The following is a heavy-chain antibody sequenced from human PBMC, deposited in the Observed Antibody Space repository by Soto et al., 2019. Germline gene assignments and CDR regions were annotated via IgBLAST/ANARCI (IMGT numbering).Heavy chain of an antibody. CDR3: AKDHMWGGDRPSYYFDS. J-gene: IGHJ4*02. CDR1: GFTFDDYA. V-gene: IGHV3-9*01. Sequence: EVQLVESGGGLVQPGRSLRLSCAASGFTFDDYAMHWVRQAPGKGLEWVSGISWNSGSIGYADSVKGRFTISRDNGKSALYLQLSSLRADDTALYYCAKDHMWGGDRPSYYFDSWGQGTLVTVSS. D-gene: IGHD3-10*01. CDR2: ISWNSGSI.